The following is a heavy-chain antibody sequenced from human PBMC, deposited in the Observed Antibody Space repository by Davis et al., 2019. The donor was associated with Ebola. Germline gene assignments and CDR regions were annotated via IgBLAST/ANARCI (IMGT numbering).Heavy chain of an antibody. CDR2: ISGSGGST. CDR3: ASAGPGVGATTRSFDY. J-gene: IGHJ4*02. CDR1: GFTFSSYA. V-gene: IGHV3-23*01. D-gene: IGHD1-26*01. Sequence: GESLKISCAASGFTFSSYAMSWVRQAPGKGLEWVSTISGSGGSTYYADSVKGRFTISRDNSKNTLYLQMNSLRAEDTAVYYCASAGPGVGATTRSFDYWGQGTLVTVSS.